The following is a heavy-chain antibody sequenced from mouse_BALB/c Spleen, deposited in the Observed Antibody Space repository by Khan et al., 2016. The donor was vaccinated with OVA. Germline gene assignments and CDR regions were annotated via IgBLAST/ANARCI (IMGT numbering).Heavy chain of an antibody. J-gene: IGHJ4*01. CDR2: IWGGGGT. V-gene: IGHV2-6-4*01. CDR1: GFSLSRYN. D-gene: IGHD2-14*01. Sequence: VQLVESGPGLVAPSQSLSITCTVSGFSLSRYNIHWVRQPPGKGLNWLGVIWGGGGTDYNSTLKSRLSIIKDNSKSQVFLKMNSLQTDDTAMYYCARAYYRYDGYYAMDYWGQGTSVTVSS. CDR3: ARAYYRYDGYYAMDY.